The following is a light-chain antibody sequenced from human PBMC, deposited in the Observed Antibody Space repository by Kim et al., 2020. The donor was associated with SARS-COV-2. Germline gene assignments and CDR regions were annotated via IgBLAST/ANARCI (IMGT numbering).Light chain of an antibody. CDR2: AAS. CDR1: QGIGRD. CDR3: QQLDTYPIT. V-gene: IGKV1-9*01. Sequence: ASVGDRVTITCRARQGIGRDLAWYQQGPGKAPKLLIYAASTLQSGVPSRFSGSGSGTTFTLTISSLQPEDFATYYCQQLDTYPITFGQGTRLEIK. J-gene: IGKJ5*01.